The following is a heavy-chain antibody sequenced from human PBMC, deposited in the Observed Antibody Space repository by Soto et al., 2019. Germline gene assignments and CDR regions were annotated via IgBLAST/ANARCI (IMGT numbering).Heavy chain of an antibody. CDR1: GYTFNSYG. CDR3: AREDLVVVPSALRYYGMDV. J-gene: IGHJ6*02. D-gene: IGHD2-2*01. V-gene: IGHV1-18*01. Sequence: ASVKVSCKASGYTFNSYGITWVRQAPGQGLEWMGWISAYKAHTNYAQKLQGRVTMTTDTSTSTAYMELRSLRSEDTAVYYCAREDLVVVPSALRYYGMDVWGQGTTVTV. CDR2: ISAYKAHT.